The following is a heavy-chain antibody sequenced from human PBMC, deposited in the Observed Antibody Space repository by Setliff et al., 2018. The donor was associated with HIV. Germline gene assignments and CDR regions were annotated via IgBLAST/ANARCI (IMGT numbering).Heavy chain of an antibody. CDR2: MNPNSANT. CDR1: GYTFTGYG. Sequence: ASVKVSCKASGYTFTGYGISWVRQAPGQGPEWMGWMNPNSANTGYAQKFQGRVTMTTDTSTSTAYMELRSLRSDDTAVYFCARLGSGWSDSYYYAMDIWGQGTTVTVSS. D-gene: IGHD6-19*01. J-gene: IGHJ6*02. V-gene: IGHV1-18*01. CDR3: ARLGSGWSDSYYYAMDI.